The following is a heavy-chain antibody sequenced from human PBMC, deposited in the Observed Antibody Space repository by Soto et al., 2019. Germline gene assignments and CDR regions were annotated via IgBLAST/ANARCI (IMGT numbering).Heavy chain of an antibody. CDR1: SASIISEQR. CDR2: IHHSGST. J-gene: IGHJ4*02. V-gene: IGHV4-4*02. D-gene: IGHD6-19*01. Sequence: QMQLQESGPGLVKPSETLSLTCAVSSASIISEQRWSWVRQPTGKGLEWIGEIHHSGSTNNNPSLRSRVTMSVDKSKNQFSLNLNSVTAAHTAVYYCARSFGWYAIDQWGQGTLVIVSS. CDR3: ARSFGWYAIDQ.